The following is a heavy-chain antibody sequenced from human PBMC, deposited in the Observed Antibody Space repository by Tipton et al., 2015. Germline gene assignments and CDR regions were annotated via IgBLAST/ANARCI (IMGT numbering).Heavy chain of an antibody. CDR1: GDSIISGTYY. CDR3: ARRGQYCTNGVCYRNWFDP. V-gene: IGHV4-39*01. CDR2: IYYSGST. D-gene: IGHD2-8*01. J-gene: IGHJ5*02. Sequence: TLSLTCTVSGDSIISGTYYWGWIRQPPGKGLEWIGTIYYSGSTYYNPSLKSRVTISVDTSKNQFSVRLNSETAADTAIYYCARRGQYCTNGVCYRNWFDPWGQGTLVTVSS.